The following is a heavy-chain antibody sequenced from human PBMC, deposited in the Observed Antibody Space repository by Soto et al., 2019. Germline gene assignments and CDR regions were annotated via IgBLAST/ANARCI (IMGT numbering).Heavy chain of an antibody. Sequence: EVQLLESGGGLVQPGGSLRLSCAASGFTFSSYAMSWVRQAPGKGLEWVSAISGSGGSTYYADSVKGRFTISRDNSKNTLYRQMSSLRAEDTAVYYCGKSGLGPAASFIDYWGQGNLVTVSS. D-gene: IGHD2-2*01. CDR1: GFTFSSYA. V-gene: IGHV3-23*01. CDR2: ISGSGGST. J-gene: IGHJ4*02. CDR3: GKSGLGPAASFIDY.